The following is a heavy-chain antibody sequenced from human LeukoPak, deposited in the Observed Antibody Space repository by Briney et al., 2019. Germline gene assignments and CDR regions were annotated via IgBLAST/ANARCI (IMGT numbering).Heavy chain of an antibody. V-gene: IGHV1-2*02. D-gene: IGHD3-3*01. CDR3: ATSGGTSGPELDY. CDR2: INPKSGGT. Sequence: ASVKVSCKASGYTFTGYYMHWVRQAPGQGLEWMGWINPKSGGTNYAQKFQGRVTMTRDTSISTAYMEVSRMTSDDTAVYYRATSGGTSGPELDYWGQGTLVTVSS. J-gene: IGHJ4*02. CDR1: GYTFTGYY.